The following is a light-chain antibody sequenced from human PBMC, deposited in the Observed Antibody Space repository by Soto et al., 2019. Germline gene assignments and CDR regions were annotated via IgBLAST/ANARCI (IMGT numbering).Light chain of an antibody. J-gene: IGLJ3*02. CDR2: STN. V-gene: IGLV1-44*01. CDR3: AAWDDTLHGYWV. Sequence: QSVLTQPTSASGTPGQRVTISCSGSSSNIGSNTVNWYKQLPGTAPKLLIYSTNQRPSGVPDRFSGSRSGTSASLAISGLQSEDEADYYCAAWDDTLHGYWVFGGGTKLTVL. CDR1: SSNIGSNT.